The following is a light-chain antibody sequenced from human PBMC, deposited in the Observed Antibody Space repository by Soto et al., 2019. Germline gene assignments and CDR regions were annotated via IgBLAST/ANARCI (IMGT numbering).Light chain of an antibody. CDR2: EVS. V-gene: IGLV2-14*01. CDR3: QTWGTGFQV. Sequence: QSALTQPASMSGSPGQSITISCTGTSSDVGGYNYVSWYQQLPGKAPKLLIYEVSNRPSGVSNRFSGSKSGNTASLTISGLQAEDEADYYCQTWGTGFQVFGGGTKLTVL. J-gene: IGLJ3*02. CDR1: SSDVGGYNY.